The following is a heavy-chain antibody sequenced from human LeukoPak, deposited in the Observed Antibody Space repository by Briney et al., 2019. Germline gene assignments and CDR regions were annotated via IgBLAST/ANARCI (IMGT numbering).Heavy chain of an antibody. CDR1: GGTFSSYA. J-gene: IGHJ4*02. CDR2: INPNSGGT. CDR3: ARVYYDSSGYYRIDY. Sequence: ASVKVSCKASGGTFSSYAISWVRQAPGQGLEWMGRINPNSGGTNYAQKFQGRVTMTRDTSISTAYMELSRLRSDDTAVYYCARVYYDSSGYYRIDYWGQGTLVTVSS. V-gene: IGHV1-2*06. D-gene: IGHD3-22*01.